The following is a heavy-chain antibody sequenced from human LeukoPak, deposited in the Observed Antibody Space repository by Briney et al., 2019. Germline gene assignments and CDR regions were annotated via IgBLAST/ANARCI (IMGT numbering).Heavy chain of an antibody. CDR3: ARDQSRRFGELLWTRRGWFDP. Sequence: GGSLRLSCAASGFTFSSYWIHWVRQVPGKGLVWVSRYSDGSSTTYADSVKGRFTISRDNAKNTLYLQMNSLRAEDTAVYYCARDQSRRFGELLWTRRGWFDPWGQGTLVTVSS. CDR2: YSDGSST. D-gene: IGHD3-10*01. V-gene: IGHV3-74*01. J-gene: IGHJ5*02. CDR1: GFTFSSYW.